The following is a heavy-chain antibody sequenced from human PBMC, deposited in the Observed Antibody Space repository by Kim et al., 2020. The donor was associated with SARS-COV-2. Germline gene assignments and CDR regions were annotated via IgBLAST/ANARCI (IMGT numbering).Heavy chain of an antibody. CDR2: IYYSGST. J-gene: IGHJ3*02. V-gene: IGHV4-39*07. CDR3: AKPLTGGSYNFAFDI. CDR1: GGSISSSSYY. Sequence: SETLSLTCTVSGGSISSSSYYWGWIRQPPGKGLEWIGRIYYSGSTYYNPSLKSRVTISVDTSKNQFSLKLNSVTAADTAVYYCAKPLTGGSYNFAFDIWGQGTMVTVSS. D-gene: IGHD1-26*01.